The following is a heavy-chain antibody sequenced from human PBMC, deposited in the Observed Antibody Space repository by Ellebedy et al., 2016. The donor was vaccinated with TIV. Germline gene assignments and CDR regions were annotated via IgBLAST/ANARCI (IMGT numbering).Heavy chain of an antibody. J-gene: IGHJ4*02. V-gene: IGHV3-74*01. CDR1: GFTFSSYW. CDR3: ARGAPNAWYNDY. CDR2: INSDGSST. D-gene: IGHD1-14*01. Sequence: GESLKISCAPSGFTFSSYWMHWVRQAPGKGLVWVSRINSDGSSTNYADSVKGRFTCSRDNAKNTVYLQMNSLRDEDTAVYYCARGAPNAWYNDYWGQGTLVTVSS.